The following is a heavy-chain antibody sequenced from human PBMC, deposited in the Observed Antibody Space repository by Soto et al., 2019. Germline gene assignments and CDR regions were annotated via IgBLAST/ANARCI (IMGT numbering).Heavy chain of an antibody. Sequence: GGSLRLSCAASGFTFSYYSMTWVRQSPGRGLEWVSSISSSTTYIYYADSVKGRFTISRDNSKNTLYLQMNSLRAEDTAVYYCATCIAARQTDFDYWGQGTLVTVSS. D-gene: IGHD6-6*01. J-gene: IGHJ4*02. CDR3: ATCIAARQTDFDY. CDR1: GFTFSYYS. V-gene: IGHV3-21*04. CDR2: ISSSTTYI.